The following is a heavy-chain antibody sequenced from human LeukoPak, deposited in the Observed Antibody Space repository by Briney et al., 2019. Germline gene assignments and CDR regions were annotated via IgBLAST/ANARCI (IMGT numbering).Heavy chain of an antibody. Sequence: ASVKVSCKASGYTFTGYYMHWVRQAPGQGLEWMGWINPNSGGTNYAQKFQGRVTMTRDTSISTAYMELSRLRSDDTAVYYCAGVGAAAVGVYYGMDVWGQGTTVTVSS. D-gene: IGHD6-13*01. V-gene: IGHV1-2*02. CDR2: INPNSGGT. CDR3: AGVGAAAVGVYYGMDV. CDR1: GYTFTGYY. J-gene: IGHJ6*02.